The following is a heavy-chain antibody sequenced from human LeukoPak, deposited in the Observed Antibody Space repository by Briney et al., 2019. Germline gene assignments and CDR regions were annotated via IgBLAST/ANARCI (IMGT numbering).Heavy chain of an antibody. CDR1: GYTFTSYY. Sequence: GASVKVSCKASGYTFTSYYMHWVRQAPGQGLEWMGWINPNSGDTNYAQKFQGRVTMTRDTSISTAYMELSRLRSDDTAVYYCARMLLWELLGKYYFDYWGQGTLVTVSS. V-gene: IGHV1-2*02. CDR2: INPNSGDT. J-gene: IGHJ4*02. CDR3: ARMLLWELLGKYYFDY. D-gene: IGHD1-26*01.